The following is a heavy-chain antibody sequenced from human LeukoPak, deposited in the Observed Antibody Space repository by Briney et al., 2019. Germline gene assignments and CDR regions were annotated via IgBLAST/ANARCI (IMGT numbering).Heavy chain of an antibody. V-gene: IGHV3-21*06. CDR3: ARDYSDTGSFDI. Sequence: GGSLRLSCAASGFTFSIYSMNWVRQAPGKGLEWVSSISSASGYTYSADSVKGRFTISRDNAKNSLYLQLNSLRAEDTAVYYRARDYSDTGSFDIWGQGTMVTVSS. CDR2: ISSASGYT. CDR1: GFTFSIYS. J-gene: IGHJ3*02. D-gene: IGHD2-21*01.